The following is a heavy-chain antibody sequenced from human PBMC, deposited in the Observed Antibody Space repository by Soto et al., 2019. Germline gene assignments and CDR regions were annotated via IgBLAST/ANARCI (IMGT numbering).Heavy chain of an antibody. CDR3: AKDRMPIWVSYFDY. J-gene: IGHJ4*02. Sequence: EVQLLESGGGLVQPGGSLRLSCAASGFTFSSYAMSWVRQAPGKGLEWVSAISGSGGSTYYADSVKGRFTTSRDNTKNTLYLQMNTLRAEDTAVYYCAKDRMPIWVSYFDYWGQGTLVTVSS. V-gene: IGHV3-23*01. CDR1: GFTFSSYA. CDR2: ISGSGGST. D-gene: IGHD2-2*01.